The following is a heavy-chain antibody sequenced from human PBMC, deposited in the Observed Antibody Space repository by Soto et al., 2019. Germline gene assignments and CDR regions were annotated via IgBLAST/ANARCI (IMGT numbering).Heavy chain of an antibody. CDR3: ASRRRIGGTY. V-gene: IGHV4-34*01. D-gene: IGHD2-15*01. CDR1: GGSFSGYY. J-gene: IGHJ4*02. Sequence: PSETLSLTCAVYGGSFSGYYWSWIRQPPGKGLEWIGEINHSGSTNYNPSLKSRVTISVDTSKNQFSLKLSSVTAADTAVYYCASRRRIGGTYWGQGTLVTVSS. CDR2: INHSGST.